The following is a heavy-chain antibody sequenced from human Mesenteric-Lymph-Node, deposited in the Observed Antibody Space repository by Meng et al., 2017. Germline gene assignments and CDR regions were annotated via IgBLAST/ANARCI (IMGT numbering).Heavy chain of an antibody. CDR2: ISGDGSST. CDR3: TRNQWGPHL. CDR1: GYTFSSYW. V-gene: IGHV3-74*01. Sequence: EVQLVESGGGLIQPWECLRLSCAASGYTFSSYWMSWVRQTPEKGLVWISHISGDGSSTSYADSVKGRFTISRDNAKNTLYLQMNSLRVEDTAVYYCTRNQWGPHLWGRGTLVTVSS. D-gene: IGHD1-26*01. J-gene: IGHJ2*01.